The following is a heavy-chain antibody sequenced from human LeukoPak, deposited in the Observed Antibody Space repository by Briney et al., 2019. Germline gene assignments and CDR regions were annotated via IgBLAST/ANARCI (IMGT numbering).Heavy chain of an antibody. J-gene: IGHJ4*02. CDR2: INRSGNT. Sequence: SETLSLTCTVSGGSISTYYWSWIRQPPGKGLEWIGEINRSGNTNYNPSLKSRVTISVDASKSQFSLKVTSVTAADTAVYYCARYTGYFDYWGQGILVIVSS. CDR1: GGSISTYY. D-gene: IGHD2-2*02. CDR3: ARYTGYFDY. V-gene: IGHV4-34*01.